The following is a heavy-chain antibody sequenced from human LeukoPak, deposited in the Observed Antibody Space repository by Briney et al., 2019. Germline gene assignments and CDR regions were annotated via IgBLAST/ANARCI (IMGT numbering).Heavy chain of an antibody. CDR2: ISYEGSDK. CDR1: GFTFSTYD. CDR3: AKDFGEAAFDI. Sequence: GGSLRLSCAASGFTFSTYDMHWVRQAPGKGLEGVAIISYEGSDKYYADSVKGGFTISRDNSKNTLYLKMNSLRAEDTAVYYCAKDFGEAAFDIWGQGTMVTVSS. V-gene: IGHV3-30*18. D-gene: IGHD3-10*01. J-gene: IGHJ3*02.